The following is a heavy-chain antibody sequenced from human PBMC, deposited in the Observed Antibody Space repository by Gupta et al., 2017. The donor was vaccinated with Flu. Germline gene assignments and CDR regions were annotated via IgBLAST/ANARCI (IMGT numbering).Heavy chain of an antibody. J-gene: IGHJ6*02. D-gene: IGHD2-15*01. CDR2: VSSNGVTR. CDR3: ARGLDIVILPAATLDL. Sequence: LIQSGGTLAQPGRSLKLSCAASGFNFGSYSMHWVRQTPVKGLEWLAVVSSNGVTRYSSDSLRGRFSISRDKSKNTLFLEMNDLRPEDTAIYYCARGLDIVILPAATLDLWGPGTSVTVSS. V-gene: IGHV3-30*01. CDR1: GFNFGSYS.